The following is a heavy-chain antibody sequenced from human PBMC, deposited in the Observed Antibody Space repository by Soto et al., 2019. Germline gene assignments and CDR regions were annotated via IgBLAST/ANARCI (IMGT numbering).Heavy chain of an antibody. D-gene: IGHD2-15*01. V-gene: IGHV1-18*01. Sequence: QVQLVQSGAEVKKPGASVKVSCKASGYTFTNFGISWVRQVPGQGLEWVGWIVTYNGNTNSAQKLQGRVTMTTDAATSTAYMELTSLRSDDTAVYYCARGPQSNWWRGKWFDPWGQGTLVTVSS. CDR3: ARGPQSNWWRGKWFDP. CDR2: IVTYNGNT. J-gene: IGHJ5*02. CDR1: GYTFTNFG.